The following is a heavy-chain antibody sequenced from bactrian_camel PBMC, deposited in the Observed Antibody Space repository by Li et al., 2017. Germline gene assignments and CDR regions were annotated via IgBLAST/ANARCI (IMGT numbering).Heavy chain of an antibody. Sequence: HVQLVESGGGSVQDGGSLRLSCVASGSRFSMMAWFRQAPGKEREGVAAISLARLTTYSNSVKGRFTISHDAAKNSVDLQMNSLKPDDTAVYYCAATGQMLSVAGCRTQGTQVTVS. D-gene: IGHD1*01. J-gene: IGHJ4*01. CDR1: GSRFSM. CDR2: ISLARLT. V-gene: IGHV3S53*01.